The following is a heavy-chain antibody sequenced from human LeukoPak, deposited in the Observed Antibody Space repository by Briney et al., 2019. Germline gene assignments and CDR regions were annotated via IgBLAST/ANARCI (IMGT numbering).Heavy chain of an antibody. CDR2: MNPNSGNT. V-gene: IGHV1-8*02. D-gene: IGHD3-3*01. J-gene: IGHJ6*02. CDR3: ARVSSVAYYDFWSGYYSGPHPYYYYGMDV. CDR1: GYTFTGYY. Sequence: ASVKVSCKASGYTFTGYYVHWVRQAPGQGLEWMGWMNPNSGNTGYAQRFQGRVTMTRNTSISTAYMELSSLRSEDTAVYYCARVSSVAYYDFWSGYYSGPHPYYYYGMDVWGQGTTVTVSS.